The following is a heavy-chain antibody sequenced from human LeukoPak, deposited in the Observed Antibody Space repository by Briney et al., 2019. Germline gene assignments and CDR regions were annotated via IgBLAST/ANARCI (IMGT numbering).Heavy chain of an antibody. CDR2: ISSSSSTI. J-gene: IGHJ6*03. CDR1: GFTFSSYS. V-gene: IGHV3-48*04. Sequence: GGSLRLSCAASGFTFSSYSMNWVRQAPGKGLEWVSYISSSSSTIYYADSVKGRFTISRDNAKNSLYLQMNSLRAGDTAVYYCARDHYDFWSGYYRYYYYYYMDVWGKGTTVTVSS. CDR3: ARDHYDFWSGYYRYYYYYYMDV. D-gene: IGHD3-3*01.